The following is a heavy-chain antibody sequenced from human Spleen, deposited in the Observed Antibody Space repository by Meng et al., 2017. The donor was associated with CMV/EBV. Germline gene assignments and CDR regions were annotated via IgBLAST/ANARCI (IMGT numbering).Heavy chain of an antibody. D-gene: IGHD2-2*01. CDR3: ARDLTYCSSTSCYPPGHYYYGMDV. CDR1: GGSFSGYY. J-gene: IGHJ6*02. V-gene: IGHV4-34*01. CDR2: INHSGST. Sequence: SETLSLTCAVYGGSFSGYYWSWIRQPPGKGLEWIGEINHSGSTNYNPSLKSRVTISVDTSKNQFSLKLSSVTAADTAVYYCARDLTYCSSTSCYPPGHYYYGMDVWGQGTTVTVSS.